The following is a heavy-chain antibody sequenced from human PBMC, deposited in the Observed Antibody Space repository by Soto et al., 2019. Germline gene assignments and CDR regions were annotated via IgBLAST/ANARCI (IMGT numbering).Heavy chain of an antibody. CDR3: ARGKGLVVTAPDAFDI. J-gene: IGHJ3*02. CDR1: GGSVSSGGYY. V-gene: IGHV4-31*03. Sequence: SETLSLTCTVSGGSVSSGGYYWSWIRQHPGKGLEWIGYISYSGNTYYNPSLKSRVTISVDTSKNQFSLKLTSVTAADTAVYSCARGKGLVVTAPDAFDIWGQGTMATVSS. CDR2: ISYSGNT. D-gene: IGHD2-21*02.